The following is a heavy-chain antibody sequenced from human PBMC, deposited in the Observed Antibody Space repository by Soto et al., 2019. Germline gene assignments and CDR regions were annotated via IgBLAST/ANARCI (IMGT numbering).Heavy chain of an antibody. J-gene: IGHJ3*02. CDR3: ARESRLGSAAAGAFDI. D-gene: IGHD6-25*01. V-gene: IGHV4-59*01. CDR2: IYYSGST. Sequence: PSETLSLTCTVSGGSISSYYWSWIRQPPLKGLEWIGYIYYSGSTNYNPSLKSRVTISVDTSKNQFSLKLSSVGAADTAVYYCARESRLGSAAAGAFDIWGQGTMVTVSS. CDR1: GGSISSYY.